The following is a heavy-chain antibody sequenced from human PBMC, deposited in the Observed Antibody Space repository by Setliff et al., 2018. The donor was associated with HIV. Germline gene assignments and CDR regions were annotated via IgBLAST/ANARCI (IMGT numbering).Heavy chain of an antibody. J-gene: IGHJ4*02. Sequence: SETLSLTCTVSGGSISSYYWSWIRQPPGKGLEWIGYIYYSGSTNYNPSLKSRATISVDTSKNQFSLKLSSVTAADTAVYYCARPAPRGYSYGHYYFDYWGQGTLVTVSS. V-gene: IGHV4-59*08. CDR3: ARPAPRGYSYGHYYFDY. CDR2: IYYSGST. CDR1: GGSISSYY. D-gene: IGHD5-18*01.